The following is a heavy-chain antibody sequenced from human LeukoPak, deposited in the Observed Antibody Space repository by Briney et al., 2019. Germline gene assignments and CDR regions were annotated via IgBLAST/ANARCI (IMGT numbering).Heavy chain of an antibody. Sequence: ASVKVSCKASGGTFSSYAISWVRQAPGQGLEWMGGIIPIFGTANYAQKFQGRVTITADESTSTAYMELSSLRSEDTAVYYCARAISWEPDYYYMDVWGKGTTVTISS. J-gene: IGHJ6*03. CDR2: IIPIFGTA. CDR1: GGTFSSYA. CDR3: ARAISWEPDYYYMDV. D-gene: IGHD1-26*01. V-gene: IGHV1-69*13.